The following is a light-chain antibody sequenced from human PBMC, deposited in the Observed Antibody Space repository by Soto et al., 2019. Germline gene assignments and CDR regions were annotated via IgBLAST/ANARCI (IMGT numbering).Light chain of an antibody. Sequence: DIVMTQSPDSLAVSLGERATINCKSSQSILYSANNKNYLAWYQQKPGQPPKLLIYWASTRESGVPDRFSGSGSGTEFTLTISSLQPEDVATYYCQKYNSAPRTFGQGTKVEIK. J-gene: IGKJ1*01. CDR1: QSILYSANNKNY. CDR3: QKYNSAPRT. CDR2: WAS. V-gene: IGKV4-1*01.